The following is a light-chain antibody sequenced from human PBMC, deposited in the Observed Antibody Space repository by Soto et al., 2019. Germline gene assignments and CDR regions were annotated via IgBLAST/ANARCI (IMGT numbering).Light chain of an antibody. CDR2: WAS. V-gene: IGKV4-1*01. CDR3: QQYYSTPWT. J-gene: IGKJ1*01. CDR1: QSVFYSSNNKNY. Sequence: DIVMTQSPDSLAVSLGERAAINCKSSQSVFYSSNNKNYLAWYQQKPGQPPKLLIYWASTRESGVPGRFSGSGSGTEFTLTISSLQAEDVAFYYCQQYYSTPWTFGQGTKVEIK.